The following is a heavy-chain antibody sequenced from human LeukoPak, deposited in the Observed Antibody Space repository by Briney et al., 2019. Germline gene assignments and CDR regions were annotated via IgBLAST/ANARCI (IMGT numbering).Heavy chain of an antibody. J-gene: IGHJ4*02. CDR1: GFTFSSYS. CDR3: ARATTYDILTGYSDY. Sequence: GGSLRLSCAASGFTFSSYSMNWVRQSPGKGLEWVSSISSSSSYIYYADSVKGRFTISRDNAKKSLFLQMNSLRAEDTAVYYCARATTYDILTGYSDYWGQGTLVTVSS. V-gene: IGHV3-21*01. CDR2: ISSSSSYI. D-gene: IGHD3-9*01.